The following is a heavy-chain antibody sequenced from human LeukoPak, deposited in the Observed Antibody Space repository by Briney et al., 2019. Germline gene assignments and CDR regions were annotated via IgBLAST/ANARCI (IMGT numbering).Heavy chain of an antibody. V-gene: IGHV3-21*01. CDR2: ITSSGSYI. CDR3: ARDADIVVVPAAMRSDY. CDR1: GLTFSSYS. D-gene: IGHD2-2*01. Sequence: PGGSLRLSCAASGLTFSSYSMNWVRQAPGKGLEWVSSITSSGSYIYYADSVKGRFTISRDNAKNSLYLQMNSLRAEDTAVYYCARDADIVVVPAAMRSDYWGQGTLVTVSS. J-gene: IGHJ4*02.